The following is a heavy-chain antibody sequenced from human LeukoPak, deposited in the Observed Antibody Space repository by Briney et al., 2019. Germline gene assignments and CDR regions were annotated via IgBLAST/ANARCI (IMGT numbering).Heavy chain of an antibody. J-gene: IGHJ5*02. CDR2: INPNSGGT. Sequence: ASVKVSCKASGYTFTGYYMHWVRQAPGQGLEWMGWINPNSGGTNYAQKFQGRVTVTRDTSISTAYMELSRLRSDDTAVYYCARDLERGYRKTRLFDPWGQGTLSPSPQ. D-gene: IGHD5-18*01. CDR3: ARDLERGYRKTRLFDP. V-gene: IGHV1-2*02. CDR1: GYTFTGYY.